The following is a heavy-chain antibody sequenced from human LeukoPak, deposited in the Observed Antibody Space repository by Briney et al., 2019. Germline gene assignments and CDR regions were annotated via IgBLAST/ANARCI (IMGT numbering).Heavy chain of an antibody. Sequence: GGSLRLSCAASGFTFSNYGMHWVRQVPGKGLEWVALIWYDGSNKYYTDSVKGRLTISRDNSKDTLFLQMNSLRVEDTAVYYCARHRNADYYDASATFDIWGQGTMVTVSS. D-gene: IGHD3-22*01. CDR3: ARHRNADYYDASATFDI. V-gene: IGHV3-33*01. CDR2: IWYDGSNK. J-gene: IGHJ3*02. CDR1: GFTFSNYG.